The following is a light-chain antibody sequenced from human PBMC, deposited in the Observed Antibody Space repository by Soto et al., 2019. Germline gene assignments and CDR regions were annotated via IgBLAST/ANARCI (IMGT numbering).Light chain of an antibody. J-gene: IGLJ1*01. CDR1: SSNIESNT. CDR2: TND. V-gene: IGLV1-44*01. CDR3: LAWDDSLNGNI. Sequence: QSALTQPPSASGTPGQRVTISCSGSSSNIESNTVYWYQQLPGMAPRLLIHTNDRRPSGVPDRFSGSKSGTSASLAISGLQSEDEADYYCLAWDDSLNGNIFGTGTRSPS.